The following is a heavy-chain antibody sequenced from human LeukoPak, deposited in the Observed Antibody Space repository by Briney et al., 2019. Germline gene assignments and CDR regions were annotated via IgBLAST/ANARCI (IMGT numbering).Heavy chain of an antibody. Sequence: PGGSLRLSCAASGFTFSSYAMHCVRQAPGKGLEWVAVISYDGSNKYYADSVKGRFTISRDNAKNTLYLQMNSLRAEDTAVYYCARGGHSSSFASYYYYYYMDVWGKGTTVTVSS. V-gene: IGHV3-30*04. J-gene: IGHJ6*03. CDR2: ISYDGSNK. CDR1: GFTFSSYA. CDR3: ARGGHSSSFASYYYYYYMDV. D-gene: IGHD6-6*01.